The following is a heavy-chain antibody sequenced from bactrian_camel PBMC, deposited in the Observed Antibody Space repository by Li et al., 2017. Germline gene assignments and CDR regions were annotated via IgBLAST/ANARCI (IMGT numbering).Heavy chain of an antibody. CDR2: IDTGDGST. D-gene: IGHD5*01. CDR1: RGFDDADA. V-gene: IGHV3S1*01. CDR3: AADPSWRCGLASEYTY. J-gene: IGHJ4*01. Sequence: VQLVESGGGSVQIGGSLTLACAASRGFDDADAEWGWFRQAPGQEREGVAAIDTGDGSTYYLNSVEGRFTISHDNAKNTLYLQMNSLKPEDTAIYYCAADPSWRCGLASEYTYWGQGTQVTVS.